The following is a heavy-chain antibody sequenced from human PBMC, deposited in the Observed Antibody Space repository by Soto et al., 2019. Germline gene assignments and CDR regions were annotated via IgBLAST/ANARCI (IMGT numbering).Heavy chain of an antibody. CDR3: ARVYDSSGYDY. J-gene: IGHJ4*02. CDR1: GFSLSNPRMG. CDR2: IFSNDDK. V-gene: IGHV2-26*01. Sequence: QVTLKESGPVLVQPTETLTLTCTVSGFSLSNPRMGVSWIRQPPGKALEWLAHIFSNDDKSYSTSLKSRVTISKDTSTSQVVLTMTNMDPVDTATYYCARVYDSSGYDYWGQGTPVTVSS. D-gene: IGHD3-22*01.